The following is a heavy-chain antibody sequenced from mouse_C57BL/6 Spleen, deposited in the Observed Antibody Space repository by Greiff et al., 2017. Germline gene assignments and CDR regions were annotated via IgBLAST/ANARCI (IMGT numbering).Heavy chain of an antibody. CDR2: INPNNGGT. CDR1: GYTFTDYN. J-gene: IGHJ3*01. D-gene: IGHD1-1*01. Sequence: EVLLQQSGPELVKPGASVKIPCKASGYTFTDYNMDWVKQSHGKSLEWIGDINPNNGGTIYNQKFKGKATLTVDKSSSTAYMELRSLTSEDTAVYYCARLPTGSNFAYWGQGTLVTVSA. V-gene: IGHV1-18*01. CDR3: ARLPTGSNFAY.